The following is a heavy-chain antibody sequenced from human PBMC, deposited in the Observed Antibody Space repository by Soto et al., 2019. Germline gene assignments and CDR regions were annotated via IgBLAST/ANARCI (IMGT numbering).Heavy chain of an antibody. CDR2: IWHDGNNK. CDR3: ASDLVGASDSYGLDV. CDR1: GFTFSNYG. D-gene: IGHD1-26*01. Sequence: GGSLKLSCAASGFTFSNYGMHWVRQAPGKGLEWVAIIWHDGNNKYYADSVRGRFIISRDNSKNRLYLQMNSLRAEDTAVYYCASDLVGASDSYGLDVWGQGTPVTVSS. J-gene: IGHJ6*02. V-gene: IGHV3-33*01.